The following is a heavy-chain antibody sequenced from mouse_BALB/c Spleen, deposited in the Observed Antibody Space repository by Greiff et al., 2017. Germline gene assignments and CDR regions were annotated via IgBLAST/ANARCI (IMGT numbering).Heavy chain of an antibody. Sequence: VQLQQSGAELVRSGASVKLSCTASGFNIKDYYMHWVKQRPEQGLEWIGWIDPENGDTEYAPKFQGKATMTADKSSSTAYMQLSSLTSEDSAVYYCARAENGYYDAMDYWGQGTSVTVSS. V-gene: IGHV14-4*02. CDR2: IDPENGDT. CDR3: ARAENGYYDAMDY. D-gene: IGHD2-2*01. J-gene: IGHJ4*01. CDR1: GFNIKDYY.